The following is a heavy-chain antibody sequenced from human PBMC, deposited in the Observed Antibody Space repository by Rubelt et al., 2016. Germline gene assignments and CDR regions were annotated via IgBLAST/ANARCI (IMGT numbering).Heavy chain of an antibody. CDR3: ARLPGSSTLYDY. V-gene: IGHV3-21*01. CDR1: GFTFTSYS. CDR2: ISSGGSHM. J-gene: IGHJ4*02. Sequence: VQLVESGGGLVKPGGSLRLSCAASGFTFTSYSMNWVRQAPGKGLEWVSSISSGGSHMYYADSVKGRFTISRDNAKNSLYLQMNSLGAEDTAVYHCARLPGSSTLYDYWGQGTLVTVSS. D-gene: IGHD6-13*01.